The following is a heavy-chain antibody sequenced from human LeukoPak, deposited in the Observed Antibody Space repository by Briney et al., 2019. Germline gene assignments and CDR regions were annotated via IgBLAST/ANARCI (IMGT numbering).Heavy chain of an antibody. CDR3: ARVDDYYYYGMDV. J-gene: IGHJ6*02. D-gene: IGHD3-9*01. CDR2: IYYSGST. CDR1: GGSISSYY. V-gene: IGHV4-59*01. Sequence: SETLSLTCTVSGGSISSYYWSWIRQPPGKGLGWIGYIYYSGSTNYNPSLKSRVTISVDTSKNQFSLKLSSVTAADTAVYYCARVDDYYYYGMDVWGQGTTVTVSS.